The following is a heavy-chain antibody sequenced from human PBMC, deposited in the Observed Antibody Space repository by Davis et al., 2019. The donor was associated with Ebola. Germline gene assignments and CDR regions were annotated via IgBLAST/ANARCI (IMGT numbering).Heavy chain of an antibody. CDR2: ISHSDDKP. Sequence: AASVKVSCKTSGYKFTSYGLSGVRPPPAQGLAWVGWISHSDDKPRYEQMMQGRVIMNSDTSTTTAYMVMRDLRPDDTAVYYWARDMNHHGFWDCGHGGQGTLVTVSS. V-gene: IGHV1-18*01. D-gene: IGHD3/OR15-3a*01. CDR3: ARDMNHHGFWDCGH. CDR1: GYKFTSYG. J-gene: IGHJ4*02.